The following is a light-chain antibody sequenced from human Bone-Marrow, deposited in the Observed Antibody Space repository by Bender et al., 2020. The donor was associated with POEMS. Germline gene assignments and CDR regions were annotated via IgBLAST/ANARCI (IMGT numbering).Light chain of an antibody. Sequence: SSELTQPPSVSVSPGQTATITCSGDALPRKFAYWYQQKTGQAPVLVMFEDNKRPSGIPERFAGSSSGTTATLTIAGAQVEDEADYYCYSVDDTNDQRVFGGGTKLTVL. V-gene: IGLV3-10*01. CDR3: YSVDDTNDQRV. CDR2: EDN. CDR1: ALPRKF. J-gene: IGLJ3*02.